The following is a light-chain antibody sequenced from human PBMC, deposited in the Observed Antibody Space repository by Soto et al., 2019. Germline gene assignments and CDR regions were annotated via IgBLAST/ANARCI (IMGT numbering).Light chain of an antibody. V-gene: IGKV3-15*01. CDR1: QNINDY. CDR2: GAS. CDR3: HQYNNWPGT. Sequence: EIVMTQSPATLSVSPGERATLSCRASQNINDYLAWYQQKPGQAPRLLIYGASTRATGIPVRFSGSGSGSEFSLTISSLQSEDFAIYYCHQYNNWPGTFGQGTKVEI. J-gene: IGKJ1*01.